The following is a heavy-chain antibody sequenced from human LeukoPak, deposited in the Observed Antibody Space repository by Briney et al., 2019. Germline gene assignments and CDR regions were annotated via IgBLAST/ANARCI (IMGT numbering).Heavy chain of an antibody. CDR1: GGSMSSGSYS. CDR3: ARDPGSPRGYFDL. D-gene: IGHD2-15*01. CDR2: IYHSGST. J-gene: IGHJ2*01. V-gene: IGHV4-30-2*01. Sequence: SETLSLACTVSGGSMSSGSYSWSWIRQPPGKGLEWIGYIYHSGSTYYNPSLKSRVTISVDRSKKQFSLKLSSVTAADTAVYYCARDPGSPRGYFDLWGRGTLVTVSS.